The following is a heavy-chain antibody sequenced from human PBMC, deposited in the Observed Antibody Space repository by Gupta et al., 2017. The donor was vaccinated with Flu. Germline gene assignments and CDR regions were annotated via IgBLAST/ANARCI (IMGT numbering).Heavy chain of an antibody. J-gene: IGHJ5*02. CDR1: GGSISSYY. D-gene: IGHD2-2*01. CDR2: SSYSGHS. CDR3: VRDLGSSSSHH. V-gene: IGHV4-59*01. Sequence: ESGPGLVKPSETLSLTCTVSGGSISSYYWHWVRQPPGKGLEWIGYSSYSGHSNYNSSLKNRVTISVDTPRNQFSLRLRSVTAADTAVYYCVRDLGSSSSHHWGQGTLVIVSS.